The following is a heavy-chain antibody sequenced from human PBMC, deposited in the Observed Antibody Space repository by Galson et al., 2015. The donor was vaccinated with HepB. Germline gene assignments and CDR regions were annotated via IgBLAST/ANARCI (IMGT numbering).Heavy chain of an antibody. D-gene: IGHD3-16*01. CDR1: GFIFNTYA. J-gene: IGHJ6*02. Sequence: SLRLSCAASGFIFNTYAIHWVRQAPGKGLEWVAIIWYDGGNKFYADSVKGRFTISRDNSKNTVYLQMNSLRVEDTSVDYCARAGRESLNYDGSSSFRFPVMDFWGQGTTVTVSS. CDR2: IWYDGGNK. CDR3: ARAGRESLNYDGSSSFRFPVMDF. V-gene: IGHV3-33*01.